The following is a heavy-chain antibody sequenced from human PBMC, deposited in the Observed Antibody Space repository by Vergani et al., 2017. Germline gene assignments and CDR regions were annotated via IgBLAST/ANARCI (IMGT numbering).Heavy chain of an antibody. J-gene: IGHJ4*02. CDR2: IYTSGST. CDR1: GGSISSGSYY. V-gene: IGHV4-61*02. Sequence: QVQLQESGPGLVKPSQTLSLTCTVPGGSISSGSYYWSWIRQPAGKGLEWIGRIYTSGSTNYNPSLKSRVTIPVDTSKIQFSLKPSSVTAADAAVYYCAGYCNSISCYAIPYWGQGTLVTVSS. CDR3: AGYCNSISCYAIPY. D-gene: IGHD2-2*01.